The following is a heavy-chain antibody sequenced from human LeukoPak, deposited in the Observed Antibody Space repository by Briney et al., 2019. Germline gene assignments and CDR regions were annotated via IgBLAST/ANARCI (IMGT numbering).Heavy chain of an antibody. J-gene: IGHJ2*01. CDR1: GFTFSSYW. V-gene: IGHV3-7*04. D-gene: IGHD2-21*02. CDR3: ARDGVVVTTNFIGWYFDL. Sequence: GGSLRLSCAASGFTFSSYWMSWVRQAPGKGLEWVANIKQDGSEKYYVDSVKGRFTISRDNAKNSLYLQMNSLRAEDTAVYYCARDGVVVTTNFIGWYFDLWGRGTLVTVSS. CDR2: IKQDGSEK.